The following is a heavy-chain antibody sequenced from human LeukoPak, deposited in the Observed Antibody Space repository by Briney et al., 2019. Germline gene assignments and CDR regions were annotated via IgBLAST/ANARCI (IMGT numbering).Heavy chain of an antibody. CDR1: GYSFTSYW. CDR3: ARRYDSSGYYYDY. Sequence: GESLKISCKGSGYSFTSYWIGWVRQMPGKGREWMGIIYPSDSDTRYSPSFQGQVTISADKSITTAYLQWSSLKASDTAMYYCARRYDSSGYYYDYWGQGTLVTVSS. J-gene: IGHJ4*02. CDR2: IYPSDSDT. D-gene: IGHD3-22*01. V-gene: IGHV5-51*01.